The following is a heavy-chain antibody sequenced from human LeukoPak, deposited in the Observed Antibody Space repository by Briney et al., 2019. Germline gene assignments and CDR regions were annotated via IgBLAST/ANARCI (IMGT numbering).Heavy chain of an antibody. D-gene: IGHD2-2*01. CDR1: GGTFSSYA. V-gene: IGHV1-69*13. Sequence: ASVKVSCKASGGTFSSYAISWVRQAPGQGLEWMGGIIPIFGTANYAQKFQGRVTITADESTSTAYMELSSLRSEDTAVYYCARYGGDIVVVPAVSGAFDIWGQGTMVTVSS. CDR3: ARYGGDIVVVPAVSGAFDI. CDR2: IIPIFGTA. J-gene: IGHJ3*02.